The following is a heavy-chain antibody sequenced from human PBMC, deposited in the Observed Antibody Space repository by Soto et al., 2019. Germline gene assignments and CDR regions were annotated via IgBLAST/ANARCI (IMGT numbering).Heavy chain of an antibody. V-gene: IGHV3-21*01. D-gene: IGHD3-3*01. CDR1: GFTFSSYS. J-gene: IGHJ6*03. CDR3: ARDWGPEGDFWSGYVVYYYYYMDV. Sequence: EVQLVESGGGLVKPGGSLRLSCAASGFTFSSYSMNWVRQAPGKGLEWVSSISSSSSYIYYADSVKGRFTISRDNAKNSLYLQMNSLRAEDTAVYYCARDWGPEGDFWSGYVVYYYYYMDVWGKGTTVTVSS. CDR2: ISSSSSYI.